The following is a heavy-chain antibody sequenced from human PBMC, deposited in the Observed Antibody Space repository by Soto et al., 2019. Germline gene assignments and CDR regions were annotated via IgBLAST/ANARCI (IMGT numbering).Heavy chain of an antibody. CDR3: AKATSFYCSRTSCYAYDFDY. J-gene: IGHJ4*02. V-gene: IGHV3-23*01. Sequence: EVQLLESGGGLVQPGGSLRLSCAASGFTFSNYAMSWLRQAPGKGLEWVSSISGSGGSTYYVDSVKGRFTISRDNSKNTLYLQVNSLRVEDTAVYYCAKATSFYCSRTSCYAYDFDYWGQGTLVTVSS. CDR2: ISGSGGST. D-gene: IGHD2-2*01. CDR1: GFTFSNYA.